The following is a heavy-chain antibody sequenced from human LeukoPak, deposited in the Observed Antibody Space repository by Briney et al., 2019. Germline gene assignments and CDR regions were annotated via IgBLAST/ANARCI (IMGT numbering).Heavy chain of an antibody. Sequence: GSLRLSCAASGFTFSSYEMNWVRQAPGKGLEWIGYISNSGGTNYNPSLKSRVTISEDTSKNHFSLKLSSVTAADTAVYYCARYCTVGSCLDYWGQGTLVTVSS. CDR3: ARYCTVGSCLDY. CDR1: GFTFSSYE. V-gene: IGHV4-59*08. CDR2: ISNSGGT. J-gene: IGHJ4*02. D-gene: IGHD2-15*01.